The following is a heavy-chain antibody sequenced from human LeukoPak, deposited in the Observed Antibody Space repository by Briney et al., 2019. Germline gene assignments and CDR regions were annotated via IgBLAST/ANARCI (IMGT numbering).Heavy chain of an antibody. V-gene: IGHV4-61*02. CDR1: GDSISSGSFY. Sequence: SQTLSLTCSVSGDSISSGSFYWSWIRQPAGRGLEWIGRIHPSGSTNYNPSLKSRVTISLDTSKNQFSLKLSSVTAADTAVYYCARDVLAAPGTFDYWGQGALVTVSS. J-gene: IGHJ4*02. CDR2: IHPSGST. D-gene: IGHD6-13*01. CDR3: ARDVLAAPGTFDY.